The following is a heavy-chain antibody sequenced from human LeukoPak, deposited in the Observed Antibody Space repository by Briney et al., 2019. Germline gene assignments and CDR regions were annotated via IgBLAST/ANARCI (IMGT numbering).Heavy chain of an antibody. J-gene: IGHJ6*03. CDR2: VIPIFGTA. V-gene: IGHV1-69*05. CDR3: AGIGIGEWSTYYYYYMDV. D-gene: IGHD3-3*01. CDR1: GGTFSSYA. Sequence: VASAKVSCKASGGTFSSYAISWVRQAPGQGRGWMGQVIPIFGTANCAQKFQGRVTITTDESTSTAYMEMSSLRSEDTAVYYCAGIGIGEWSTYYYYYMDVWGKGTTVTVSS.